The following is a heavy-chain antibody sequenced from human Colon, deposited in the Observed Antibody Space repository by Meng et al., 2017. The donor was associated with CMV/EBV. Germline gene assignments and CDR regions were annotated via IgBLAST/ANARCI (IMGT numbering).Heavy chain of an antibody. V-gene: IGHV3-74*01. J-gene: IGHJ4*02. CDR1: GFTFSSYW. Sequence: GESLKISCAASGFTFSSYWMHWVRQAPGKGLVWVSRINSDGSSTSYADSVKGQFTISRDNAKNTLYLQMNSLRAEDTAVYYCASLRVEDYWGQGTLVTVSS. CDR3: ASLRVEDY. CDR2: INSDGSST.